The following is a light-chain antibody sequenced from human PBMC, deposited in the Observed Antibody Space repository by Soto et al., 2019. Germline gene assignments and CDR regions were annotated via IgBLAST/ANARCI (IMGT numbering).Light chain of an antibody. V-gene: IGKV1-33*01. CDR2: DAS. Sequence: IQMTQSPSSLSASVGDRVTLTCRASQDIRNDLGWYPQKPGMAPNLLIFDASNLDAALPSRFRGIGSVTDFTFTIHCLQPEGVATYYCKKYDDLSRTFAGGTKVDVK. J-gene: IGKJ4*01. CDR1: QDIRND. CDR3: KKYDDLSRT.